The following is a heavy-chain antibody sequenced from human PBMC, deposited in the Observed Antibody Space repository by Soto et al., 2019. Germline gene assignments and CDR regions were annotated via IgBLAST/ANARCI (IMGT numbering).Heavy chain of an antibody. D-gene: IGHD5-18*01. CDR3: AKDGDTAMVFHWFDP. CDR1: GFTFSSNG. CDR2: ISYDGSNK. V-gene: IGHV3-30*18. Sequence: GGSLRLSWAAAGFTFSSNGRNWVRQAPGKGLEWVAVISYDGSNKYYADSVKGRFTISRDNSKNTLYRQMNSLRAEDTAVYYCAKDGDTAMVFHWFDPWGQGTLVTVSS. J-gene: IGHJ5*02.